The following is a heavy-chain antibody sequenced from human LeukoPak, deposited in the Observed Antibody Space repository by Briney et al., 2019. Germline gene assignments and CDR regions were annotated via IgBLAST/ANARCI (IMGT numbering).Heavy chain of an antibody. CDR1: GGSISSYY. D-gene: IGHD3-22*01. CDR3: ARMYYYDSSGYAVNYFDY. Sequence: SETLSLTCTVSGGSISSYYWSWIRQPPGKGLEWIGYIYYSGSTNYNPSLKSRVTISVDTSKNQFSLKLSSVTAADTAVYYCARMYYYDSSGYAVNYFDYWGQGTLVTVSS. CDR2: IYYSGST. J-gene: IGHJ4*02. V-gene: IGHV4-59*01.